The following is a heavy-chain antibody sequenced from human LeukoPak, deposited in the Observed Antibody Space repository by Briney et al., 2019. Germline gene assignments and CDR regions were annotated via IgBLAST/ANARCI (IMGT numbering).Heavy chain of an antibody. CDR1: GFTFSSYS. CDR3: ARPRGELLNYMDV. Sequence: GGSLRLSCAASGFTFSSYSMNWVRQAPGKGLEWVSRISSSSSYIYYADSVKGRFTISRDNAKNSLYLQMNSLRAEDTAVYYCARPRGELLNYMDVWGKGTTVTISS. CDR2: ISSSSSYI. V-gene: IGHV3-21*01. J-gene: IGHJ6*03. D-gene: IGHD1-26*01.